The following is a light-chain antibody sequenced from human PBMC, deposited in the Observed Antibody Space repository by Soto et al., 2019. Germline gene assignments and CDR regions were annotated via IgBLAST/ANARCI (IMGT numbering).Light chain of an antibody. CDR2: AAS. V-gene: IGKV3-20*01. Sequence: EIVLTQSPGTLSLSPGERATLSCRASQSVSSNFLAWFQQKPGQAPRLLIYAASSRATGIPDRFSGSGSGTDFTLTISRLEPEDFAVYYCQQYVTSPWAFGQGTKVAIE. J-gene: IGKJ1*01. CDR1: QSVSSNF. CDR3: QQYVTSPWA.